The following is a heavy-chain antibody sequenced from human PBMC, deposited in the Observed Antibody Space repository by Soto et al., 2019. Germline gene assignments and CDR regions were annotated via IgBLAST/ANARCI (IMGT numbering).Heavy chain of an antibody. Sequence: QMQLVESGGGVVQPGRSLRLSCAASGFTFSSYAMHCVRQAPGKGLAWVAVISYDGSNKYYADSVKGRFTISRDNSKNTLYLQMNNMRAEDTAVYYGGRDYGEYDGIYYCYGMDVWGQGTTVTVSS. CDR1: GFTFSSYA. CDR2: ISYDGSNK. V-gene: IGHV3-30-3*01. CDR3: GRDYGEYDGIYYCYGMDV. D-gene: IGHD4-17*01. J-gene: IGHJ6*02.